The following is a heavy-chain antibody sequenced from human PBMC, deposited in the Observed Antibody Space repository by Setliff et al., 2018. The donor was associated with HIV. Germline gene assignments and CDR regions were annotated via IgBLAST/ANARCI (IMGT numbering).Heavy chain of an antibody. CDR2: INEDGSEK. V-gene: IGHV3-7*01. D-gene: IGHD3-9*01. CDR3: ASPTYYNFLN. Sequence: GGSLRLSCAASGFPFSSYWMSWVRQAPGKGLEWVANINEDGSEKYYVDSVKGRFTISRDNAKNSLYLQVNSLRVEDSAVYYCASPTYYNFLNWGQGTLVTV. CDR1: GFPFSSYW. J-gene: IGHJ4*02.